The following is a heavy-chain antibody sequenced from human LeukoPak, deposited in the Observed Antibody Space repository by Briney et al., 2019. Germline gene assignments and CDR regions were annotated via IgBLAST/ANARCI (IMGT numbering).Heavy chain of an antibody. V-gene: IGHV3-30*03. CDR2: ISYDGSNK. CDR1: GFTFSSYG. D-gene: IGHD7-27*01. Sequence: GRSLRLSCAASGFTFSSYGMHWVRQAPGKGLEWVAVISYDGSNKYYAVSVKGRFTISRDNSKNTLYLQMNSLRAEDTAVYYCAGSLGPLTEYWGQGTLVTVSS. J-gene: IGHJ4*02. CDR3: AGSLGPLTEY.